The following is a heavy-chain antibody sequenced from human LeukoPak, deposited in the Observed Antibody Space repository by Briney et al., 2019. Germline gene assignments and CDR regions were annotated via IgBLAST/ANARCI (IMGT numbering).Heavy chain of an antibody. Sequence: PGGSLRLSCAASGFTFSNYWVHWVRQAPGKGLVWVSAITGGGRTYYADSVKGRFTISRDNSKNTLYLQMNRLRAEDTARYFCARDPNGDYIGAFDFLGQGTVVTVSS. D-gene: IGHD4-17*01. J-gene: IGHJ3*01. CDR1: GFTFSNYW. CDR3: ARDPNGDYIGAFDF. V-gene: IGHV3-23*01. CDR2: ITGGGRT.